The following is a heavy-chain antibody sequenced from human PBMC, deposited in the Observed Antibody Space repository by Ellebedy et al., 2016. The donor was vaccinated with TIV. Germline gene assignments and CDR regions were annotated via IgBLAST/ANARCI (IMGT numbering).Heavy chain of an antibody. CDR3: ARMERTSVLFFDY. V-gene: IGHV1-18*01. J-gene: IGHJ4*02. Sequence: ASVKVSCXASGYRFLSYGITWVRQAPGQGLEWMGWISAYNGNTNYAQKLQGRVTMTTDTSTSTAYMDLRSLRSDDTAVYYCARMERTSVLFFDYWGQGTLVTVSS. D-gene: IGHD1-1*01. CDR2: ISAYNGNT. CDR1: GYRFLSYG.